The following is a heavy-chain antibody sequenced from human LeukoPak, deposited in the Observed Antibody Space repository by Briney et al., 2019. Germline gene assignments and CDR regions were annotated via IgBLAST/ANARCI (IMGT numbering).Heavy chain of an antibody. CDR2: ISGSGGST. CDR3: ANPEGYYYDSSGYHTPVVDY. J-gene: IGHJ4*02. V-gene: IGHV3-23*01. D-gene: IGHD3-22*01. CDR1: GFTFSSYA. Sequence: GGSLRLSCAASGFTFSSYAMSWVRQAPGKGLEWVSAISGSGGSTYYADSVKGRFTVSRDNSKNTLYLQMNSLRAEDTAVYYCANPEGYYYDSSGYHTPVVDYWGQGTLVTVSS.